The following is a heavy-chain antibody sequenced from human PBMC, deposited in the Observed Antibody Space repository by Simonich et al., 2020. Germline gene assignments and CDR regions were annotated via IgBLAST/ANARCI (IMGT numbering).Heavy chain of an antibody. CDR1: GGSISSYY. J-gene: IGHJ4*02. Sequence: QVQLQESGPGLVKPSETLSLTCTVSGGSISSYYWSWIRQPPGKGLEWIGYIYYSGSTNYTPSRKSRVTISVDTSKNQFSLKLSSVTAADTAVNYCARLTDYWGQGTLVTVSS. CDR3: ARLTDY. CDR2: IYYSGST. V-gene: IGHV4-59*08.